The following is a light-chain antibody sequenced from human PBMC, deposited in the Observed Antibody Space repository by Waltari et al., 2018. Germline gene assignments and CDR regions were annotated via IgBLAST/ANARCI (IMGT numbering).Light chain of an antibody. Sequence: QSALTQPASVSGSPGQSITISCAGTRSDVGVYNYVSWSQQHPGKSPKLFIYYVFERPSGVSNRFSGSKSGNTASLTISWLQAEDEADYYCNSYTGSNAWVFGGGTRLTVL. V-gene: IGLV2-14*01. CDR1: RSDVGVYNY. CDR2: YVF. J-gene: IGLJ3*02. CDR3: NSYTGSNAWV.